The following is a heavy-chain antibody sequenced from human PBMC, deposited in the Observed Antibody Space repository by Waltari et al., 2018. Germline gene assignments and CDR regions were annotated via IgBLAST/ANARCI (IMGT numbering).Heavy chain of an antibody. D-gene: IGHD6-19*01. CDR1: GFIFSDFY. J-gene: IGHJ5*02. CDR2: ISNSGDTV. Sequence: QAQLVESGGGLVRPGGSLRLSCTACGFIFSDFYMSWIRQPPGKGLEWIAYISNSGDTVYYADSVKGRFAVSRDNADNSMFLQMNSLRGNDTAVYYCARGSVANPWGQGALVVVSS. V-gene: IGHV3-11*04. CDR3: ARGSVANP.